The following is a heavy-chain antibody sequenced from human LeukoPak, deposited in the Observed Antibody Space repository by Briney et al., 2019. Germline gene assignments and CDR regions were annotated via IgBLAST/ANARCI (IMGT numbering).Heavy chain of an antibody. CDR2: MNIDGSEK. J-gene: IGHJ4*02. D-gene: IGHD3-3*01. V-gene: IGHV3-7*03. CDR1: GFTFSSYW. Sequence: GGSLRLSCAASGFTFSSYWMGWVRQAPGKRLEWVANMNIDGSEKYYADSAKGRFTISRDNSKNTLYFQMNSLRAEDTAVYYCARANTYYDFSYYFDYWGQGTLVTVSS. CDR3: ARANTYYDFSYYFDY.